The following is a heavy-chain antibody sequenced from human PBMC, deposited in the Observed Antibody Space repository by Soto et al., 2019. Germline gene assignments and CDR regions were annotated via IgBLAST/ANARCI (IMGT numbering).Heavy chain of an antibody. CDR3: PRPSSLEFEL. CDR2: IRRKAYGGTK. CDR1: VFTLCDYA. J-gene: IGHJ4*01. V-gene: IGHV3-49*03. Sequence: SXGLAWTTGVFTLCDYALIVFRQAPGKGLEWVGFIRRKAYGGTKDYAASVKGRFTISRDDSKSIAYLQMNSLRTEDTALYSCPRPSSLEFELRGHGTLVTVYS. D-gene: IGHD3-16*01.